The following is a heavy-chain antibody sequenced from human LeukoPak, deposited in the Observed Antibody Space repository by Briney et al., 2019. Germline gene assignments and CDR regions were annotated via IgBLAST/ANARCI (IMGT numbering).Heavy chain of an antibody. CDR1: GFSFDDFA. CDR3: ARATASDSSGVHLNWFDT. D-gene: IGHD3-22*01. V-gene: IGHV3-9*01. J-gene: IGHJ5*02. Sequence: PGRSLRLSCVGSGFSFDDFAMHWVRQVPGKGLEWVSGLTWNSGTFVYADSVKGRFTISRDNAKNSLFLEMSGLRGEDTAFYYCARATASDSSGVHLNWFDTWGQGTRVTVSS. CDR2: LTWNSGTF.